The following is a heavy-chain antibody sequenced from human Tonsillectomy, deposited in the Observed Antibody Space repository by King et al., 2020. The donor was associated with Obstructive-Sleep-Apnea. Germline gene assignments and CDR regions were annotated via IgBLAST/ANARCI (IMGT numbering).Heavy chain of an antibody. D-gene: IGHD3-9*01. J-gene: IGHJ4*02. CDR1: GFSLSSTRVG. CDR3: AHSHITIFDYVDY. CDR2: IFWADDN. V-gene: IGHV2-5*02. Sequence: FTLKESGPTLVKPTQTLTLTCTFSGFSLSSTRVGGGWIRQSPGKALECLAVIFWADDNRYSPSLKSRLTITKDTSKNQVVLTMTSMDPVDTGTYYCAHSHITIFDYVDYWGQGTLVTVSS.